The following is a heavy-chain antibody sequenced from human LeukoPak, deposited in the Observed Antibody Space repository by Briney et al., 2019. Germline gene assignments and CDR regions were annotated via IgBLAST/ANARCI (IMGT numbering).Heavy chain of an antibody. V-gene: IGHV3-15*01. D-gene: IGHD6-19*01. CDR3: TTFYSSGQALNSFDP. Sequence: PGGSLRLSCAASGFTFSNAWMSWVRQAPGKGLEWVGRIKSKTDGGTTDYAAPVKGRFTISRDDSKNTLYLQMNSLKTEDTAVYYCTTFYSSGQALNSFDPWGQGTLVTVSS. CDR1: GFTFSNAW. J-gene: IGHJ5*02. CDR2: IKSKTDGGTT.